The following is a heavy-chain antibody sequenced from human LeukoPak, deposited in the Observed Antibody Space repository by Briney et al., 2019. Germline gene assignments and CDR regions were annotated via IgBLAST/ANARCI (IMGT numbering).Heavy chain of an antibody. V-gene: IGHV4-38-2*02. D-gene: IGHD6-19*01. CDR2: LYPGGST. CDR1: GYSISSGYY. Sequence: PSETLSLTCTVSGYSISSGYYWGWIRQPPGRGLEWIGSLYPGGSTYYNPSLKSRVTISVDTSKNQFSLKLNSVTDADTAVYFCARDQQSTGWYLPFDHWGQGILVTVSS. J-gene: IGHJ4*02. CDR3: ARDQQSTGWYLPFDH.